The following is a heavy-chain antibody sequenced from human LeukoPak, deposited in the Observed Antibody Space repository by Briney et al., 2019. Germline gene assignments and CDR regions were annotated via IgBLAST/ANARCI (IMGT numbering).Heavy chain of an antibody. Sequence: PSETLSLTCAVYGGSFSGYYWSWIRQPPGKGLEWIGEINHSGSTNYNPSLKSRVTISVDTSKNQFSLKLSSVTAADTAVYYCARGRTAMARYYFDYWGQGTLVTVSS. V-gene: IGHV4-34*01. CDR1: GGSFSGYY. CDR2: INHSGST. D-gene: IGHD5-18*01. CDR3: ARGRTAMARYYFDY. J-gene: IGHJ4*02.